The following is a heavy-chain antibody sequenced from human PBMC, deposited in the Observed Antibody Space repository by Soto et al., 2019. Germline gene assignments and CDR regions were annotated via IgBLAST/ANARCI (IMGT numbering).Heavy chain of an antibody. CDR1: GGSISSSSYY. J-gene: IGHJ6*02. Sequence: SETLSLTCTVSGGSISSSSYYWGWIRQPPGKGLEWIGSIYYSGSTYYNPSLKSRVTISVDTSKNQFSLKLSSATAADTAVYYCARHGDFWSGSIPYYYYGMDVWGQGTTVT. V-gene: IGHV4-39*01. D-gene: IGHD3-3*01. CDR3: ARHGDFWSGSIPYYYYGMDV. CDR2: IYYSGST.